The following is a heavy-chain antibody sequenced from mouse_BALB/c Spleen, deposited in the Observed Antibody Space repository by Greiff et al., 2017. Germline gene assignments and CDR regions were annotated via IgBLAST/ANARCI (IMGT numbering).Heavy chain of an antibody. V-gene: IGHV5-12-1*01. J-gene: IGHJ4*01. CDR2: ISSGGGST. D-gene: IGHD2-4*01. Sequence: EVKLMESGGGLVTPGGSLNLSCAASGFAFSSYDMSWVRQTPEKRLEWVAYISSGGGSTYYPDTVKGRFTISRDNAKNTLYLQMSSLKSEDTAMYYGARRYEYDALRAMDYGGQGTSVTVAS. CDR1: GFAFSSYD. CDR3: ARRYEYDALRAMDY.